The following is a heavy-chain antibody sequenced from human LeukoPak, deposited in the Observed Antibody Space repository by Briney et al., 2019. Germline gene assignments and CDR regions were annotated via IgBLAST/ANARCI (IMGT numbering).Heavy chain of an antibody. CDR1: GGSVSVYY. V-gene: IGHV4-34*01. CDR2: INHSGST. J-gene: IGHJ4*02. D-gene: IGHD3-3*01. CDR3: ARVPPIYDFWSGNYFDY. Sequence: SESRSLACAVYGGSVSVYYWSWIRQPPGKWMGWVWEINHSGSTNYNPSLKSRVPISVDTSKNQFSLKLSSVTAADTAVYYCARVPPIYDFWSGNYFDYWGQGTLVTVSS.